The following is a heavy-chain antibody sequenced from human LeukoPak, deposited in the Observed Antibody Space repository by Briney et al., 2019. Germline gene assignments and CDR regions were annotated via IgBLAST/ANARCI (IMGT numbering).Heavy chain of an antibody. CDR3: AREDVGAPHNPVQDY. CDR1: GFTFNNYA. D-gene: IGHD1-14*01. J-gene: IGHJ4*02. CDR2: ISGSGGST. Sequence: GGSLRLSCAASGFTFNNYAMSWVRQAPGKGLEWVSGISGSGGSTFYADSVKGRFTISRDNSMNTLYLQMNSLRAEDTAVYYCAREDVGAPHNPVQDYWDQGTLVTVSS. V-gene: IGHV3-23*01.